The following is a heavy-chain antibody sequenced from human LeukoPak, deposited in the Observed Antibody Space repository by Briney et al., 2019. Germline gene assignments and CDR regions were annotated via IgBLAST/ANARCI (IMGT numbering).Heavy chain of an antibody. CDR1: GFTLSSYW. CDR2: IYSDGSIT. V-gene: IGHV3-74*01. J-gene: IGHJ3*02. CDR3: ARARGGGGALDI. D-gene: IGHD3-10*01. Sequence: GGSLRLSCAASGFTLSSYWMQWVRQAPGKGLVWVSRIYSDGSITSYADSVKGRFTISRDNAKNTLYVQMNSLRVEDTAVYYCARARGGGGALDIWGQGTMVTVSS.